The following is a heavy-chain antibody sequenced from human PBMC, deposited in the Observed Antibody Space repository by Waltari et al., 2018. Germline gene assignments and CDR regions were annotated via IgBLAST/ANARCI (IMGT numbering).Heavy chain of an antibody. V-gene: IGHV3-21*01. J-gene: IGHJ4*02. CDR2: VTRSSRDI. D-gene: IGHD1-26*01. CDR1: GFTLSSYS. CDR3: ARDRWEQAIDY. Sequence: EVQLVESGGGLVKPGGSLRLACAASGFTLSSYSMNWVRQAPGKGLEWVASVTRSSRDIYYADSVKCRFTISRDNAKNSLYLQMNSLRAEDTAVYYCARDRWEQAIDYWGQGTLVTVSS.